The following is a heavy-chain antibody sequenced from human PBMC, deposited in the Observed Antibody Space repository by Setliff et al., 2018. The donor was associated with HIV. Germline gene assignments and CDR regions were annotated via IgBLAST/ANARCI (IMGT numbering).Heavy chain of an antibody. J-gene: IGHJ4*02. D-gene: IGHD3-22*01. V-gene: IGHV4-34*01. CDR1: GGSISSYY. Sequence: ETLSLTCTVSGGSISSYYWSWIRQPPGKGLEWIGEINHSGSTNYNPSLKSRVTMSVDTSKNQFSLKLSSVTAADTAVYYCARGGGYDRSGYYPFDYWGQGTPVTVSS. CDR2: INHSGST. CDR3: ARGGGYDRSGYYPFDY.